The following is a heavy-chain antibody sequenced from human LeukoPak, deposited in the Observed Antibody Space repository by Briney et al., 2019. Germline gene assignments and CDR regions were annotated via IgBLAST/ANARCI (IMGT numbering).Heavy chain of an antibody. D-gene: IGHD3-10*02. V-gene: IGHV3-48*03. CDR3: AELGITMIGGV. J-gene: IGHJ6*04. CDR1: GFTFSSYE. Sequence: PGRSLRLSGAASGFTFSSYEMNWVRQAPGKGLEGVSYISSSGSTIYYADSVKGRFTISRDNAKNSLYLQMNSLRAEDTAVYYCAELGITMIGGVWGKGTTVTISS. CDR2: ISSSGSTI.